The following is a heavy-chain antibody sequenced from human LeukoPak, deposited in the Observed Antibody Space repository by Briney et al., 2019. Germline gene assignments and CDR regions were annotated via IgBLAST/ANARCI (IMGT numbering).Heavy chain of an antibody. CDR3: ARAVGAFGPPDY. Sequence: PSETLSLTCTVSSGSISSYYWSWIRQPPGKGLEWIGYIYYSGSTNYNPSLKSRVTISVDTSKNQFSLKLSSVTAADTAVYYCARAVGAFGPPDYWGQGTLVTVSS. D-gene: IGHD1-26*01. CDR1: SGSISSYY. CDR2: IYYSGST. J-gene: IGHJ4*02. V-gene: IGHV4-59*01.